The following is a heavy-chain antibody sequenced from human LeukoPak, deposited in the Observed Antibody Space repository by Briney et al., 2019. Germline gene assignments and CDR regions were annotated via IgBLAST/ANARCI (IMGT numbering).Heavy chain of an antibody. Sequence: GGSLRLSCAASGFTFSSYSMNWVRQAPGKGLEWVSFISSSSGTIYYADSVKGRFTISRDNAKNSLFLQMNSLRAEDTAVYYCARDGSGRVPEMSAPDYWGQGTLVTVSS. CDR1: GFTFSSYS. CDR2: ISSSSGTI. J-gene: IGHJ4*02. CDR3: ARDGSGRVPEMSAPDY. D-gene: IGHD3-10*01. V-gene: IGHV3-48*01.